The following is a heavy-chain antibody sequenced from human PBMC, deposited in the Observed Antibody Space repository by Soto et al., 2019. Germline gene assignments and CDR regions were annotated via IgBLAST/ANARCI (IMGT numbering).Heavy chain of an antibody. V-gene: IGHV3-7*03. CDR1: GFTFSSYW. CDR2: IKQDGSEN. D-gene: IGHD5-18*01. J-gene: IGHJ4*02. CDR3: VRDFEGSYGYGPFDY. Sequence: PGGSLRLSCAASGFTFSSYWMSWVRHAPWKGLEWVANIKQDGSENYYVDSVRGRFTISRDNAKNSLYLQMNSLRAEDTAVYYCVRDFEGSYGYGPFDYCGQGTLVTVSS.